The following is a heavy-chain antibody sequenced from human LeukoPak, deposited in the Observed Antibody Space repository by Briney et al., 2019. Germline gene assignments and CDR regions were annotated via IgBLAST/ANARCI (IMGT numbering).Heavy chain of an antibody. V-gene: IGHV3-53*01. D-gene: IGHD2-15*01. J-gene: IGHJ4*02. Sequence: GGSLRLSCAASGFTASSTYMSWVPQAPGRGLEWVSVLYMGGNTYYADSVKGRFTISRDNSKNTLYLQMNSLRAEDTAVYYCAKDAQVAHLGYWGQGTLVTVSS. CDR2: LYMGGNT. CDR3: AKDAQVAHLGY. CDR1: GFTASSTY.